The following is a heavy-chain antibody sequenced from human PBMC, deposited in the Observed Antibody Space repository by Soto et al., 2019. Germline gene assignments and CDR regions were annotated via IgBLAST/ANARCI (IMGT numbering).Heavy chain of an antibody. D-gene: IGHD2-8*02. CDR1: GCPFRENL. V-gene: IGHV4-34*01. Sequence: PSETLSLTCAFSGCPFRENLWAAISQRLGSGLEWIGEINHSGSTNYNPSLKSRVTISVDTSKNQFSLKLTSVTAADTAVYYCARDKITGLFDYWGQGTLVTVSS. J-gene: IGHJ4*02. CDR2: INHSGST. CDR3: ARDKITGLFDY.